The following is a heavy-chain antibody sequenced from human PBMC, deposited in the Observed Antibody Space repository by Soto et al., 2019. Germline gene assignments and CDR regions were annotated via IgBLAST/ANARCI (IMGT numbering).Heavy chain of an antibody. V-gene: IGHV4-4*02. Sequence: SETLSLTCAVSGGSISSSNWWSWVRQPPGKGLEWIGEIYHSGSTNYNPSLKSRVTISVDKSKNQFSLKLSSVTAADTAVYYWVCLRANGSFECAYNWCDFWGQGTLVTVSS. CDR1: GGSISSSNW. J-gene: IGHJ5*01. D-gene: IGHD6-13*01. CDR2: IYHSGST. CDR3: VCLRANGSFECAYNWCDF.